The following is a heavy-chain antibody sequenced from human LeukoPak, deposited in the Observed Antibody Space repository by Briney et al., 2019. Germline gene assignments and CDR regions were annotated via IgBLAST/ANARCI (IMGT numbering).Heavy chain of an antibody. CDR1: GYTFKDYY. CDR3: AREGDYYDSSDFDY. J-gene: IGHJ4*02. D-gene: IGHD3-22*01. V-gene: IGHV1-69*13. Sequence: SVEVSCKASGYTFKDYYIHWVRRAPGGGLEWMGGIIPIFGTANYAQKFQGRVTITADESTSTAYMELSSLRSEDTAVYYCAREGDYYDSSDFDYWGQGTLVTVSS. CDR2: IIPIFGTA.